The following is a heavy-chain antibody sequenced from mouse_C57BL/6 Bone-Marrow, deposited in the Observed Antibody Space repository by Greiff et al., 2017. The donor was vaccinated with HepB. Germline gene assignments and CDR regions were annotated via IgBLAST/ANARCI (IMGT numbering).Heavy chain of an antibody. D-gene: IGHD1-1*01. V-gene: IGHV1-81*01. CDR2: IYPRSGNT. J-gene: IGHJ3*01. Sequence: VQLQQSGAELARPGGSVKLSCKASGYTFTSYGISWVKQRTGQGLEWIGEIYPRSGNTYYNEKFKGKATLSADKSSSTAYMELRSLTSEDSAVYFCARRATVVARPVRYWGQGPLVTVSA. CDR3: ARRATVVARPVRY. CDR1: GYTFTSYG.